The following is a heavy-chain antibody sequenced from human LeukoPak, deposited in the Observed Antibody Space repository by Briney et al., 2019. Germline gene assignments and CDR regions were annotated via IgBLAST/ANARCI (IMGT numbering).Heavy chain of an antibody. CDR2: ISSSSSYI. D-gene: IGHD3-10*01. CDR1: GFTFSSYS. V-gene: IGHV3-21*01. CDR3: AREVRGVMPSNYYMDV. Sequence: PGGSLRLSCAASGFTFSSYSMNWVRQAPGKGLEWVSSISSSSSYIYYADSVKGRFTISRDNAKNSLYLQMNSLRAEDTAVYYCAREVRGVMPSNYYMDVWGKGTTVTVSS. J-gene: IGHJ6*03.